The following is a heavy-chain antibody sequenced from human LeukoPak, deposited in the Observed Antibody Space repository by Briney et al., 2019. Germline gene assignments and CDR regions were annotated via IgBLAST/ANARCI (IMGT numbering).Heavy chain of an antibody. D-gene: IGHD3-3*01. Sequence: PGGSLRLSCAAAGLNVSSSYVRCVRQAPGKGLGWVAFLYSGGAPHYADSVKGRFTISRDNSKNAVYLQMNSLRAKDRAFYYCERVSYDDSAYDYFLEFFFDYCGQGHLATVSS. CDR3: ERVSYDDSAYDYFLEFFFDY. CDR1: GLNVSSSY. J-gene: IGHJ4*02. CDR2: LYSGGAP. V-gene: IGHV3-66*01.